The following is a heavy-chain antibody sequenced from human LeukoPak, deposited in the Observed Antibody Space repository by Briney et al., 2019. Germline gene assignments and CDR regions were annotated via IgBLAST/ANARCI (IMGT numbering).Heavy chain of an antibody. V-gene: IGHV4-34*01. CDR2: INHSGST. CDR3: ARGKVSDVQQLALVWFDP. J-gene: IGHJ5*02. D-gene: IGHD6-13*01. Sequence: SETLSVTCAVYGGSFSGYYWSWIRQPPGKGLEWIGEINHSGSTNYNPSLKSRVTISVDTSKNQFSLKLSSVTAADTAVYYCARGKVSDVQQLALVWFDPWGQGTLVTVSS. CDR1: GGSFSGYY.